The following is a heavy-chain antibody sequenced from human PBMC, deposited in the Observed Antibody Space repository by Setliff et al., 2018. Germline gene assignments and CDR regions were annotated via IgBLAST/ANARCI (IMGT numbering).Heavy chain of an antibody. D-gene: IGHD2-21*01. V-gene: IGHV1-69*05. Sequence: SVKVSCQASGGTFSSYGISWVRQAPGQGLEWMGGTIPVFGTTDYAQKFQGRVTIMTDESTSTAYMELSSLTSEDTAMYYCAREGVHTWSSTDYHYYMDVWGRGTTVTVSS. J-gene: IGHJ6*03. CDR2: TIPVFGTT. CDR3: AREGVHTWSSTDYHYYMDV. CDR1: GGTFSSYG.